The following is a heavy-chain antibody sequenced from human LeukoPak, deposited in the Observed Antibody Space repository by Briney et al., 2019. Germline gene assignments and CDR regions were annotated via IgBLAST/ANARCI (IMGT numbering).Heavy chain of an antibody. D-gene: IGHD3-3*01. Sequence: SETLSLTCTVAGGSVSSNDFYWGWIRQPPGKGLGWIGSIYYTGSTYYTPSLKSGVTISIDTSKNLFSLNLSSVTAAVTAVYYCARHRLEGDTFDIWGQGTMVTVSS. CDR2: IYYTGST. V-gene: IGHV4-39*01. CDR1: GGSVSSNDFY. J-gene: IGHJ3*02. CDR3: ARHRLEGDTFDI.